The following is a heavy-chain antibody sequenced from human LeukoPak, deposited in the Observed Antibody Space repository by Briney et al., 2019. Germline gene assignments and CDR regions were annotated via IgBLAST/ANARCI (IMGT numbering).Heavy chain of an antibody. CDR1: GGSMSSFY. J-gene: IGHJ4*02. CDR3: ARLTRRSGNYFEN. D-gene: IGHD1-1*01. V-gene: IGHV4-59*01. Sequence: SSETLSLTCTVSGGSMSSFYWSWTRQSPGKGLEWIGFIYGSGSTNYSPPLKSRVTISVDTSKSQFSLKLSSVTAADTAVYYCARLTRRSGNYFENWGQGTLVTVSS. CDR2: IYGSGST.